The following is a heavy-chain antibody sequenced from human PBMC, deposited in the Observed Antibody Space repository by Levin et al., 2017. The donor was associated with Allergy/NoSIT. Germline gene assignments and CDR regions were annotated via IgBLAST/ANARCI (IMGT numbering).Heavy chain of an antibody. Sequence: SLRLSCAASGFTFSTYAMSWVRQAPGKGLEWVSGISGGGGSTRYADSVKGRFTISRDNSKNTVHLQMNSLRAEDTALYYCAKSLYGGLDYWGQGTLVTVSS. D-gene: IGHD4-17*01. CDR2: ISGGGGST. V-gene: IGHV3-23*01. CDR3: AKSLYGGLDY. J-gene: IGHJ4*02. CDR1: GFTFSTYA.